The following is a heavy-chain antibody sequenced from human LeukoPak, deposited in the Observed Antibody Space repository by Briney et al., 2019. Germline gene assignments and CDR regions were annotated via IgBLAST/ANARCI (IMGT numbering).Heavy chain of an antibody. CDR1: GFTFDDYA. J-gene: IGHJ6*04. CDR2: ISWNSGSI. CDR3: ARDGVVVVVAATKPGYYYGMDV. V-gene: IGHV3-9*01. Sequence: GRSLRLSCAASGFTFDDYAMHWARQAPGKGLEWVSGISWNSGSIGYADSVKGRFTISRDNAKNSLYLQMNSLRAEDTAVYYCARDGVVVVVAATKPGYYYGMDVWGKGTTVTVSS. D-gene: IGHD2-15*01.